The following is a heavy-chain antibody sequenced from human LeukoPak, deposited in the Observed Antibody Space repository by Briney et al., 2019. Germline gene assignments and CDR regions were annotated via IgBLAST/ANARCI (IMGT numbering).Heavy chain of an antibody. CDR1: GFTFSSYS. J-gene: IGHJ4*02. CDR2: ISSSSSTI. D-gene: IGHD2-21*02. CDR3: ARVDVVTAYYYFDY. Sequence: GGSLRLSCAASGFTFSSYSMNWVRQAPGKGLEWVSYISSSSSTIYYADSVKGRFTISRDNAKNSLYLQMNSLRAEDTAVYYCARVDVVTAYYYFDYWGQGTLVTVSS. V-gene: IGHV3-48*01.